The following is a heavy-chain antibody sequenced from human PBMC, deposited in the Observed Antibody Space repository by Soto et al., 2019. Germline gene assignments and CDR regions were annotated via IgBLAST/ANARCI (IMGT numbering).Heavy chain of an antibody. D-gene: IGHD4-4*01. Sequence: VESVKISCSGSGDTFTDDWIDWVRQLPWKGLEGMGIIYPGDSDTRYSPSFQCNVTITVDKSTSTAYLQWNTLKASDTAMYYWARHISNFRYYYYARDVWGQGTTVTVSS. CDR1: GDTFTDDW. CDR3: ARHISNFRYYYYARDV. V-gene: IGHV5-51*01. CDR2: IYPGDSDT. J-gene: IGHJ6*02.